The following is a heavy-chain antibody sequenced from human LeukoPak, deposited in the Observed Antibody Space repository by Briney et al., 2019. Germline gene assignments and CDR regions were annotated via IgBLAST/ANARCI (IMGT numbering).Heavy chain of an antibody. CDR2: FDPEDGET. CDR1: GYTLTELS. Sequence: ASVKVSCTVSGYTLTELSMHWVRQAPGKGLEWMGGFDPEDGETIYAQKFQGRVTMTEDTSTDTAYMELSSLRSEDTAVYYCATRGQYYYDSIPHDAFDIWGQGTMVTVSS. V-gene: IGHV1-24*01. CDR3: ATRGQYYYDSIPHDAFDI. J-gene: IGHJ3*02. D-gene: IGHD3-22*01.